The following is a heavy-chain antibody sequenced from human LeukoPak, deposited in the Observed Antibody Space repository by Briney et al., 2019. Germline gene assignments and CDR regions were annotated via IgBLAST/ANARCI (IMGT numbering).Heavy chain of an antibody. CDR1: GGSISSYY. J-gene: IGHJ4*02. Sequence: SETLSLTCTVSGGSISSYYWSWIRQPPGKGLEWIGYIYYSGSTNCNPSLESRVTISVNTSKNQFSLKLKSVTAADTAMYYCARDYGSGNSQIFDYWGQGTLVTVSS. V-gene: IGHV4-59*01. D-gene: IGHD3-10*01. CDR2: IYYSGST. CDR3: ARDYGSGNSQIFDY.